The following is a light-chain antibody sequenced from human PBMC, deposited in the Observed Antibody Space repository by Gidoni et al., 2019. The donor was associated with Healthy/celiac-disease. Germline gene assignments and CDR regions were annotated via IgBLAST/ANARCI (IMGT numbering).Light chain of an antibody. CDR1: QSISSY. CDR2: AAS. J-gene: IGKJ5*01. CDR3: QQSYSTSIT. V-gene: IGKV1-39*01. Sequence: DIQMPQSPSSLSASVGDRVTITCRASQSISSYLNWYQQKPGKAPKLLIYAASSLQSRVPSRFSGSGSGTDFTLTISSLQPEDFATYYCQQSYSTSITFGQGTRLEIK.